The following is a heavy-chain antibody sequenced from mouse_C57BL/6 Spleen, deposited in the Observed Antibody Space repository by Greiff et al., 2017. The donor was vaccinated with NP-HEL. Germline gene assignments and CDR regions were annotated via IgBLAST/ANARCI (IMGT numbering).Heavy chain of an antibody. J-gene: IGHJ2*01. Sequence: VQLQQSGPELVKPGASVKISCKASGYAFSSSWMNWVKQRPGKGLEWIGRIYPGDGDTNYNGKFKGKATLTADKSSSTAYMQLSSLTSEDSAVYFCARYGYGSSYYFDDWGKGTTLTVSS. D-gene: IGHD1-1*01. CDR3: ARYGYGSSYYFDD. CDR1: GYAFSSSW. CDR2: IYPGDGDT. V-gene: IGHV1-82*01.